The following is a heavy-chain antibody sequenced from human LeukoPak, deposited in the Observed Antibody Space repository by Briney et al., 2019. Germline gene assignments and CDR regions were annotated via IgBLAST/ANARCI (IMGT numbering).Heavy chain of an antibody. J-gene: IGHJ4*02. CDR3: ARHLDNCGDDCYIFDY. V-gene: IGHV4-39*01. CDR1: GGSISSSSYY. Sequence: SETLSLTCTVSGGSISSSSYYWGWIRQPPGKGLEWIGSIYYSGSTNYNPSLKSRVTISVDTSKNQFSLRVSSVTAADTAVYYCARHLDNCGDDCYIFDYWGQGTLVTVSS. D-gene: IGHD2-21*01. CDR2: IYYSGST.